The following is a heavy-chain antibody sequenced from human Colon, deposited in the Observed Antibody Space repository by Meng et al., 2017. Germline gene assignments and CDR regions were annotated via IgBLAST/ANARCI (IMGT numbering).Heavy chain of an antibody. D-gene: IGHD2-8*02. CDR2: TYGSVNT. J-gene: IGHJ4*02. CDR3: AKNGAYCLEY. CDR1: CGSITNSHW. V-gene: IGHV4-4*02. Sequence: QVQLKESGPGLVKPSWTLSLTCAVSCGSITNSHWWSWVRQPPGKGLELIGQTYGSVNTAYNPSLKSRVTISVDKSKNQLSLTLSSVTAADTSVYYCAKNGAYCLEYWGQGILVTVSS.